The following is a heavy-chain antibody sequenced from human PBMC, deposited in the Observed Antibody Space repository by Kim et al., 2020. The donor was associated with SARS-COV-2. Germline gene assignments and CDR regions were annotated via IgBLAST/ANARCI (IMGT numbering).Heavy chain of an antibody. Sequence: GGSLRLSCAASGFTFSSYAMSWVRQAPGKGLEWVSAISGSGGSTYYADSVKGRFTISRDNSKNTLYLQMNSLRAEDTAVYYCAGGYSYGLGAFDIWGQGTMVTVSS. CDR2: ISGSGGST. CDR3: AGGYSYGLGAFDI. V-gene: IGHV3-23*01. CDR1: GFTFSSYA. D-gene: IGHD5-18*01. J-gene: IGHJ3*02.